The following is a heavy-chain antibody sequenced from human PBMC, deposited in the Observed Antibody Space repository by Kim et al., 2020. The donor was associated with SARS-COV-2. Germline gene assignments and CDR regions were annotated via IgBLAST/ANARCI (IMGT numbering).Heavy chain of an antibody. Sequence: SPSLKSRLTITKDTSKNQVVLTMTNMDPVDTATYYCARRYSSSWYSFFDYWGQGTLVTVSS. D-gene: IGHD6-13*01. V-gene: IGHV2-5*01. CDR3: ARRYSSSWYSFFDY. J-gene: IGHJ4*02.